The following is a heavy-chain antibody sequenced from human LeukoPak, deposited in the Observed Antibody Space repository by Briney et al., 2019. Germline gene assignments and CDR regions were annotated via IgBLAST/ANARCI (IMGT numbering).Heavy chain of an antibody. J-gene: IGHJ4*02. CDR3: ATFRNSWYVPEFDF. CDR2: ISGSGGST. CDR1: GFTFSSYA. V-gene: IGHV3-23*01. D-gene: IGHD6-13*01. Sequence: GGSLRLSCAASGFTFSSYAMSWVRQAPGKGLEWVSAISGSGGSTYYADSVKGRFTISRDNSKNTLYLQMNSLRAEDTAVYYCATFRNSWYVPEFDFWGQGTLVTVSS.